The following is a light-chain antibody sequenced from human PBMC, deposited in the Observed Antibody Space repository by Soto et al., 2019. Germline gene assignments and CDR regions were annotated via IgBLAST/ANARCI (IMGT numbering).Light chain of an antibody. CDR3: QQSYVIPIT. CDR1: PSIGTY. Sequence: DIQMTQSPSSLSASVGDRVTITCRASPSIGTYLNWYQHKVGKAPKLLIYAASSLQGGVPSRFSGSGSGTEFTLTINSLQPEDSATYFCQQSYVIPITFGQGTRLEIK. V-gene: IGKV1-39*01. CDR2: AAS. J-gene: IGKJ5*01.